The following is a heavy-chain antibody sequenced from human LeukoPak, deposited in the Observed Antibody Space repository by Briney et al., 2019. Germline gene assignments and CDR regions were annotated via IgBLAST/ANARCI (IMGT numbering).Heavy chain of an antibody. CDR1: DYTFTNYG. Sequence: ASVKVSCKASDYTFTNYGISWVRQAPGQGLEWMGWISAYNGNTNSAQKFEGRLTLTTDTSSSTAYMELRGLRSDDTAVYYCARDRRGGATGRLGFDYWGQGTLVTVSS. CDR2: ISAYNGNT. CDR3: ARDRRGGATGRLGFDY. D-gene: IGHD1-1*01. J-gene: IGHJ4*02. V-gene: IGHV1-18*01.